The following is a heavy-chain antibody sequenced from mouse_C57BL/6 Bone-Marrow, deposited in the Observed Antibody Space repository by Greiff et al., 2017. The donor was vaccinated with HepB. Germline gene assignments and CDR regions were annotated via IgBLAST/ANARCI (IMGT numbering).Heavy chain of an antibody. CDR1: GYTFTDYD. V-gene: IGHV1-15*01. CDR2: IDPETGGT. Sequence: VQLQQSGAELVRPGASVTLSCKASGYTFTDYDMHWVKQTPVHGLEWIGAIDPETGGTAYNQKFKGKAILTADKSSSTAYMELRSLTSEDSAVYYCTGSSYGGSYFDVWGTGTTVTVSS. J-gene: IGHJ1*03. D-gene: IGHD1-1*01. CDR3: TGSSYGGSYFDV.